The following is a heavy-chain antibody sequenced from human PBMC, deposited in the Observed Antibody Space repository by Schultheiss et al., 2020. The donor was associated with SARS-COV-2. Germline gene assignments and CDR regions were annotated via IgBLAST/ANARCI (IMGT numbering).Heavy chain of an antibody. D-gene: IGHD2-15*01. CDR3: ASTSDIVVAVATA. CDR2: INHRGST. Sequence: SETLSLTCAVCGESFSAYYWGCIRQPPGKGLKWIGDINHRGSTNYNPSLKSRVTISLDTSKNQFSLKLTSVTAADTAVYYCASTSDIVVAVATAWGQGTLVTVSS. CDR1: GESFSAYY. J-gene: IGHJ1*01. V-gene: IGHV4-34*01.